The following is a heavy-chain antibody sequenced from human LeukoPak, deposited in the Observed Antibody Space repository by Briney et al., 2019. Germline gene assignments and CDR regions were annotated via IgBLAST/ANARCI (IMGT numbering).Heavy chain of an antibody. J-gene: IGHJ4*02. Sequence: PGGSLRLSCAASGFTFSSYSMDWVRQAPGKGPEWVSYISSSSTIYYADSVKGRFTISRDNAKNSLYLQMNSLRAEDTAVYYCARDLVANDYWGQGTLVTVSS. CDR1: GFTFSSYS. CDR3: ARDLVANDY. V-gene: IGHV3-48*01. CDR2: ISSSSTI. D-gene: IGHD2-15*01.